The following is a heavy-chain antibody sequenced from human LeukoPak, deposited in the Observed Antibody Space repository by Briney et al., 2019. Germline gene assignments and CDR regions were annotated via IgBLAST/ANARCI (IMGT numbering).Heavy chain of an antibody. J-gene: IGHJ6*02. CDR2: ISGSSGST. Sequence: PGGSLKLSCAASGFTFSSYAMSWVRQAPGKGLEWVSAISGSSGSTYYADSVKGRFTISRDNSKNTLYLQMNSLRAEDTTVYYCAGVVLRYFDPTIYYYYGMDVWGQGTTVTVSS. V-gene: IGHV3-23*01. D-gene: IGHD3-9*01. CDR1: GFTFSSYA. CDR3: AGVVLRYFDPTIYYYYGMDV.